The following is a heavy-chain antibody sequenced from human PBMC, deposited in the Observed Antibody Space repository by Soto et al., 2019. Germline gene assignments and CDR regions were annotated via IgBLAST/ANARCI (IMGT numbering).Heavy chain of an antibody. D-gene: IGHD2-8*02. Sequence: PGGSLRLSCAVSGFICSSYDMSWVRQAPGKGLAWVSTILVAGSQHYEDSVQGRFTISRDTSKNTVFLYMNSLTAGDTAVYYCAKATATGGGAFVIYGQGTMVTVSS. CDR2: ILVAGSQ. CDR1: GFICSSYD. CDR3: AKATATGGGAFVI. V-gene: IGHV3-23*01. J-gene: IGHJ3*02.